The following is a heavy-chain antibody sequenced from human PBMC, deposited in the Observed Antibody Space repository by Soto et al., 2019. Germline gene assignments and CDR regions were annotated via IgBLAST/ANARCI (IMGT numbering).Heavy chain of an antibody. Sequence: EVQLVQSGAEVKKSGESLRISCKVSGYSFASQWISWVRQVPGKGQEWMGRIDLSESYTTYNPSFQGHVTFSADKSITTDYLQWRSLEASDNAIYYCATNSLTTYYFGYWGQGTLVTVSS. J-gene: IGHJ4*02. D-gene: IGHD5-18*01. CDR2: IDLSESYT. CDR3: ATNSLTTYYFGY. V-gene: IGHV5-10-1*03. CDR1: GYSFASQW.